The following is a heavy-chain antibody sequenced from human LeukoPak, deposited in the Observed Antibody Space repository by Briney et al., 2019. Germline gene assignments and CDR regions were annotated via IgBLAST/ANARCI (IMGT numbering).Heavy chain of an antibody. V-gene: IGHV3-7*01. CDR3: VRDSPSGFFDL. D-gene: IGHD6-19*01. J-gene: IGHJ2*01. Sequence: GGSLRLSCAASGFSFSNYWMSWVRQAPGKRLEWVANIKEDGSEKYYVDSVKGRFTISRDNAKNSLYLQMNSLRAEDTAVYYCVRDSPSGFFDLWGRGTLVTVSS. CDR2: IKEDGSEK. CDR1: GFSFSNYW.